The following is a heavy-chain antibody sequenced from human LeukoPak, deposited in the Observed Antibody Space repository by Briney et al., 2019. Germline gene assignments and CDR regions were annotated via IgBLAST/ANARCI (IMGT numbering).Heavy chain of an antibody. CDR2: IYTSGTT. D-gene: IGHD6-19*01. J-gene: IGHJ4*02. CDR3: ARAHSNSWYDFDY. CDR1: GDPIISYC. Sequence: SETLSLTCTVSGDPIISYCWSWIRQPAGKGLEWIGRIYTSGTTNYNPSLKSRVTMSVDTSKNQFSLKLSSVTAADTAVYYCARAHSNSWYDFDYWGQGTLVTVSS. V-gene: IGHV4-4*07.